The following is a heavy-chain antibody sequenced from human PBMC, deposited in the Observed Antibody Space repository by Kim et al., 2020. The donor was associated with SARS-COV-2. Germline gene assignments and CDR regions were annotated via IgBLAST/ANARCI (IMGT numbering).Heavy chain of an antibody. CDR2: STI. Sequence: STIYYADSVKCRFTISRDNAKNSLYLQMNSLRDEDTAVYYCARGAGDMDVGGQGTTVTVSS. V-gene: IGHV3-48*02. CDR3: ARGAGDMDV. D-gene: IGHD6-13*01. J-gene: IGHJ6*02.